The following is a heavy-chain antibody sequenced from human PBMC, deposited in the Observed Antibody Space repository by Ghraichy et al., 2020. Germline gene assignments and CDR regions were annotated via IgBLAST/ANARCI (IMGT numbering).Heavy chain of an antibody. J-gene: IGHJ6*02. V-gene: IGHV3-7*01. Sequence: GGSLILSCAASGFTFSSYWMSWVRQAPGKGLEWVANIKQDGSEKYYVDSVKGRFTISRDNAKNSLYLQMISLRAEDTAVYYCARGGCGSNCYYYYGMDVWGQGTPVTVSS. CDR3: ARGGCGSNCYYYYGMDV. CDR2: IKQDGSEK. CDR1: GFTFSSYW. D-gene: IGHD6-13*01.